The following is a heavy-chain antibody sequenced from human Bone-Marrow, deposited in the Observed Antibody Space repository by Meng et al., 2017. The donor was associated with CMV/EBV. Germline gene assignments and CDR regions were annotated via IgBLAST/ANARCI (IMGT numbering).Heavy chain of an antibody. CDR3: TTSRNYDFWSGSNWDNWFDP. D-gene: IGHD3-3*01. J-gene: IGHJ5*02. Sequence: GESLKISCAASGFTFNNAWMSWVRQAPGKGLEWVGRIKSKSDGGTIDYAASVKGRFTISRDDSKNTLYLQMNSLKTEDTAVYYCTTSRNYDFWSGSNWDNWFDPWGQGTLVTVSS. V-gene: IGHV3-15*01. CDR1: GFTFNNAW. CDR2: IKSKSDGGTI.